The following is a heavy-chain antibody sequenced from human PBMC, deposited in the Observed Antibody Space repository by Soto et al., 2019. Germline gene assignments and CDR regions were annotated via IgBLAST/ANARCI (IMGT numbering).Heavy chain of an antibody. CDR1: GGTFSSYA. CDR2: IIPIFGTA. CDR3: ARHLGGNHYYYGMDV. Sequence: QVQLVQSGAEVKKPGSSVKVSCKASGGTFSSYAISWVRQAPGQGLEWMGGIIPIFGTADYAQKFQGRVTITADESTSTAYMDLSSLRSEDTAVYYCARHLGGNHYYYGMDVWGQGTMVTVSS. J-gene: IGHJ6*02. V-gene: IGHV1-69*12. D-gene: IGHD3-16*01.